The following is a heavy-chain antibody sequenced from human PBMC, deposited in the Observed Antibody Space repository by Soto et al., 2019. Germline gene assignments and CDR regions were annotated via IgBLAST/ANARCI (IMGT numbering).Heavy chain of an antibody. CDR3: ARDPPHGGTSSWDADS. D-gene: IGHD2-15*01. Sequence: PGGSLRLSCEASGFIFTTNSMNWVRQVPGKGLQWLSSISSSGTFKSYGDSVKGRVTISRDNAKNSLFLQMNNLSGEDTGLYYCARDPPHGGTSSWDADSWGPGTLVTVSS. V-gene: IGHV3-21*01. J-gene: IGHJ4*02. CDR2: ISSSGTFK. CDR1: GFIFTTNS.